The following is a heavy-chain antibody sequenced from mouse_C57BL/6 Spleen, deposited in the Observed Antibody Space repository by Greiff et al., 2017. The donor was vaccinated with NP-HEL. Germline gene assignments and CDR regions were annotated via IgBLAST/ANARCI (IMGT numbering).Heavy chain of an antibody. CDR1: GYTFTEYN. Sequence: EVQLQQSGPELVKPGASVKIPCKASGYTFTEYNMDWVKQSHGKSLEWIGDINPNNGGTIYNQKFKGKATLTVDKSSSTAYMELRSLTSEDTAVYYCARRFYYSNLYYFDYWGQGTTLTVSS. CDR3: ARRFYYSNLYYFDY. V-gene: IGHV1-18*01. D-gene: IGHD2-5*01. CDR2: INPNNGGT. J-gene: IGHJ2*01.